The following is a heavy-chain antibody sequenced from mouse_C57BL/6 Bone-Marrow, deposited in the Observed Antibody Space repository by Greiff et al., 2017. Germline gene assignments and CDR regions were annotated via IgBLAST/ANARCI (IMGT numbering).Heavy chain of an antibody. V-gene: IGHV1-15*01. D-gene: IGHD2-12*01. CDR2: IDPETGGT. J-gene: IGHJ2*01. Sequence: QVQLQQSGAELVRPGASVTLSCKASGYTFTDYEMHWVKQTPVHGLEWIGAIDPETGGTAYNQKFKGKAILTADKSSSTAYMELRSLTSEDSAVYYCTSYSGYFDYWGQGTTLTVFS. CDR1: GYTFTDYE. CDR3: TSYSGYFDY.